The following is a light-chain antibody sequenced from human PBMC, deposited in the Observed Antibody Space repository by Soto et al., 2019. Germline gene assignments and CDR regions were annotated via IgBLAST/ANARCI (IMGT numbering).Light chain of an antibody. CDR1: QSISSY. Sequence: DIQMTQSPSSLSASVGDRVTITCRASQSISSYLNWYQQKPGKAPKVLIYAASSLQSGVPSRFSGSGSGTDFTLIISSLQPEDFATYYCQQSHSIPPTFGGGTKVEIK. V-gene: IGKV1-39*01. J-gene: IGKJ4*01. CDR2: AAS. CDR3: QQSHSIPPT.